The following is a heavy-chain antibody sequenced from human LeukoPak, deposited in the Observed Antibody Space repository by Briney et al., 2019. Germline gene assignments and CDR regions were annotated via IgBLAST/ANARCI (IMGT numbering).Heavy chain of an antibody. Sequence: SETLSLTCTVSGGSISSSSYYWGWIRQPPGKGLEWIGSIYYSGSSYYNPSLKSRVTISVDTSKNQFSLKLSSVTAADTAVYYCARTYYYDSSGYYPDAFDIWSQGTMVTVSS. CDR2: IYYSGSS. CDR3: ARTYYYDSSGYYPDAFDI. J-gene: IGHJ3*02. V-gene: IGHV4-39*01. CDR1: GGSISSSSYY. D-gene: IGHD3-22*01.